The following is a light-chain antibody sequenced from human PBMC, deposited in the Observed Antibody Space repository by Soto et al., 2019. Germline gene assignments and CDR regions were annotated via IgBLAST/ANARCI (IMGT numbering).Light chain of an antibody. CDR3: TLYTSSNTLGV. J-gene: IGLJ1*01. V-gene: IGLV2-14*01. CDR2: EVT. Sequence: QSVLTQPASVSGSPGQSITISCTETSSDVGGYNYVSWYQQHPGQAPKLMIYEVTNRPSGVSNRFSGSRSGNTASLTISGLQADDEADYYCTLYTSSNTLGVFGTGTKVTVL. CDR1: SSDVGGYNY.